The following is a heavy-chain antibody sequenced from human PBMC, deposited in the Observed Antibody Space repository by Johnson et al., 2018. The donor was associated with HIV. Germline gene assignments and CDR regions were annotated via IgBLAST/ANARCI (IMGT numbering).Heavy chain of an antibody. CDR3: ATLEYSSSPGGYGAFDI. Sequence: QVQLVESGGGVVQPGRSLRLSCAASGFTFSSYAMHWVRQAPGKGLEWVAVISYDGSNKYYADSVKGRFTISRDNFKNTLYLQMNSLRAEDTAVYYCATLEYSSSPGGYGAFDIWGQGTMVTVSS. CDR2: ISYDGSNK. CDR1: GFTFSSYA. D-gene: IGHD6-6*01. J-gene: IGHJ3*02. V-gene: IGHV3-30-3*01.